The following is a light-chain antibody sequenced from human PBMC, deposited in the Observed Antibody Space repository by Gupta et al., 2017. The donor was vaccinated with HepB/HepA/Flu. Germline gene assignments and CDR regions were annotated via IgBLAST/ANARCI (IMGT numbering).Light chain of an antibody. V-gene: IGKV3-11*01. J-gene: IGKJ3*01. Sequence: EIVLTPSPATLSLYPGERATLSCTASQSVSSYLAWYLQKPSQAPRLLIYDVSNRATGNPDFTLTSSSLEHEDFAVYYWQQRSNWATFGPGTKVDIK. CDR1: QSVSSY. CDR3: QQRSNWAT. CDR2: DVS.